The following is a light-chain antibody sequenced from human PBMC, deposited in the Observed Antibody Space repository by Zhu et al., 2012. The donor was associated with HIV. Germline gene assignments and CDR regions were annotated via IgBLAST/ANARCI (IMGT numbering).Light chain of an antibody. CDR3: QQRSDWPDT. CDR2: HAS. Sequence: EVLLTQSPATLSVSPGQRATLTCRASQSVSNSLLWYQHKPGQSPRLLIYHASHRATAVPARFSGSASGTDFTLTISRLEPEDFAIYYCQQRSDWPDTFGQG. CDR1: QSVSNS. J-gene: IGKJ2*01. V-gene: IGKV3-11*01.